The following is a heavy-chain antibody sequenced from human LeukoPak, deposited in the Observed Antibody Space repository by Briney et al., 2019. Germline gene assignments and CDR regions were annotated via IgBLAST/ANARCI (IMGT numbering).Heavy chain of an antibody. CDR1: GVSIRTYY. CDR3: ARTTRVTPDGRAEYFED. V-gene: IGHV4-59*03. J-gene: IGHJ1*01. D-gene: IGHD4-11*01. Sequence: SETLSLTCTVSGVSIRTYYWSWLRQPPGKGLEWIGYKSGAGRDLYNPCLKSRVTISVDASENQFSLSLRSVTAADTATYYCARTTRVTPDGRAEYFEDWGQGTLVIVSS. CDR2: KSGAGRD.